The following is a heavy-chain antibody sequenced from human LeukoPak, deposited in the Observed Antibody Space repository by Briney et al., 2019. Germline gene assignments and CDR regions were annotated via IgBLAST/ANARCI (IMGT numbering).Heavy chain of an antibody. CDR3: ARHARYYYGSGSYYKGTLGYYYYMDV. V-gene: IGHV4-34*01. Sequence: PSETLSLTCAVYGGSFSGYYWSWIRQPPGKGLEWIGEINHSGSTNYNPSLKSRVTISVDTSKNQFSLKLSSVTAADTAVYYCARHARYYYGSGSYYKGTLGYYYYMDVWGKGTTVTISS. CDR2: INHSGST. D-gene: IGHD3-10*01. J-gene: IGHJ6*03. CDR1: GGSFSGYY.